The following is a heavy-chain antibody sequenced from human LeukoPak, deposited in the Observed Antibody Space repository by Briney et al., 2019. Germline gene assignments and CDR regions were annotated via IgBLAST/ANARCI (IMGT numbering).Heavy chain of an antibody. V-gene: IGHV1-69*04. J-gene: IGHJ4*02. CDR1: GGTFSSYA. CDR3: ARDIGSGSYYEEFDY. Sequence: ASVKVSCKASGGTFSSYAISWVRQAPGQGLERKGRIIPILGIANYAQKFQGRVTITADKSTSTAYMELSSLRSEDTAVYYCARDIGSGSYYEEFDYWGQGTLVTVSS. D-gene: IGHD3-10*01. CDR2: IIPILGIA.